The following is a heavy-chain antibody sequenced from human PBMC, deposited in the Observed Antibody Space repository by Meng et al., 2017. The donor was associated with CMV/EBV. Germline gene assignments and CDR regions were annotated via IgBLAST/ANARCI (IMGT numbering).Heavy chain of an antibody. CDR2: IYDSGRT. Sequence: GSLRLPCTVSGGPISSYYWNWIRQPPGKGLEWIGYIYDSGRTNYDPALKSRVTISVDTSKNQFSLKLSSVTAADTAVYYCAREGSFDGEFSHYYYGMDVWGQGTTVTVSS. D-gene: IGHD3-10*01. CDR1: GGPISSYY. V-gene: IGHV4-59*01. J-gene: IGHJ6*02. CDR3: AREGSFDGEFSHYYYGMDV.